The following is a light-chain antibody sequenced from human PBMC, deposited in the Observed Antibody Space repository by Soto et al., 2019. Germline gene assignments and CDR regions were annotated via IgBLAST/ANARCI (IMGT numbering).Light chain of an antibody. V-gene: IGKV3-20*01. CDR1: QSVSSNS. CDR2: VVF. CDR3: QQHGSSPQT. J-gene: IGKJ1*01. Sequence: VLTQSPGTLSLSQGERATLPCMLSQSVSSNSSACSQQKPGQALRLLIYVVFGRATCIPDRFSGSGFVTDFTLTISRLEPEDCAVYYCQQHGSSPQTFGQGTKVDIK.